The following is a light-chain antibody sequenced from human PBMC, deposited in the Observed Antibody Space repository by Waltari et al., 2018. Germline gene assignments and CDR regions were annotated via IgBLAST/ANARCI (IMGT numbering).Light chain of an antibody. Sequence: QSVLTQPPSVSAAPGQKVTTSCSGSSSNLGMHYISWYQQLPGTAPKPLIYDNNKRPSGIPDRFTGSKSGTSATLGITGLQTGDEADYYCATWDSSLTAEVFGGGTKLTVL. CDR1: SSNLGMHY. V-gene: IGLV1-51*01. CDR3: ATWDSSLTAEV. J-gene: IGLJ3*02. CDR2: DNN.